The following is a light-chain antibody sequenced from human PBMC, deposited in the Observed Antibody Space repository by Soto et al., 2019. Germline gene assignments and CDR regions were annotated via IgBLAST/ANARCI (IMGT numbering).Light chain of an antibody. Sequence: QSALTQPASVSGSPGQSITISCTGTSSDVGSYNLVSWYQQHPGKAPKLMIYEGSRRPSGVSNRFSGSKSGNTASLAISGLQAEDEADYYCCSYAGGTTLLFGGVTKLTVL. V-gene: IGLV2-23*01. CDR3: CSYAGGTTLL. CDR2: EGS. J-gene: IGLJ2*01. CDR1: SSDVGSYNL.